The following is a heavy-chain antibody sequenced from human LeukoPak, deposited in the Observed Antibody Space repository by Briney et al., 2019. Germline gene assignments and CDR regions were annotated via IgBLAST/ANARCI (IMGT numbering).Heavy chain of an antibody. CDR2: ISTRDTI. CDR3: ARGDYGSSLNF. D-gene: IGHD4-17*01. V-gene: IGHV3-11*01. Sequence: SGGSLRLSCAASGFNFRNYYMSWVRQAPGKGLEWIAYISTRDTIHYAGSVRGRLITSRDNAKNSLYLQMNSLRAEDTAVYYCARGDYGSSLNFWGQGTLVTVSS. CDR1: GFNFRNYY. J-gene: IGHJ4*02.